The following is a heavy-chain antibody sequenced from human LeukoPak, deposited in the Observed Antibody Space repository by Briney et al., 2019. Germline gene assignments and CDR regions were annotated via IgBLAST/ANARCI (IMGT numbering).Heavy chain of an antibody. Sequence: GGSLRLSCAASGFTFSSYAMSWVRQAPGKGLEWVSAISGRGDSTYYADSVRGRFTISRDNSKNTLYLQMNSLRADDTALYYCAKATTRGAAPTYYYYGMDVWGHGTTVIVSS. CDR2: ISGRGDST. V-gene: IGHV3-23*01. J-gene: IGHJ6*02. CDR1: GFTFSSYA. D-gene: IGHD1-1*01. CDR3: AKATTRGAAPTYYYYGMDV.